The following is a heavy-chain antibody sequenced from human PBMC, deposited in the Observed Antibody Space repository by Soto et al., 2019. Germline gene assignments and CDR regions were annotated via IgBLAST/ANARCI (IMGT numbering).Heavy chain of an antibody. D-gene: IGHD3-22*01. CDR3: AVYDSSGSNFGY. V-gene: IGHV1-58*01. Sequence: SVKVSCKASGFTFTSSAVQWVRQARGQRLEWIGWIVVGSGNTNYAQKFQERVTITRDMSTSTAYMELSSLRSEDTAVYYCAVYDSSGSNFGYWGQGTLVTVSS. CDR2: IVVGSGNT. J-gene: IGHJ4*02. CDR1: GFTFTSSA.